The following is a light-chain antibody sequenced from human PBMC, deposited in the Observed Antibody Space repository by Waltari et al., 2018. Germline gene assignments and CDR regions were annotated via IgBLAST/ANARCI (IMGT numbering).Light chain of an antibody. J-gene: IGLJ1*01. CDR3: QVWHAAIDPGV. V-gene: IGLV3-21*04. Sequence: SYVLTQPPSVSVAPGATARITCGGDNIGSYSVHWYQQKPGQAPVLVIFYDSDRPSGIPERFSGSNSGNTATLTISRVEAGDEANYYCQVWHAAIDPGVFGTGTEVTV. CDR1: NIGSYS. CDR2: YDS.